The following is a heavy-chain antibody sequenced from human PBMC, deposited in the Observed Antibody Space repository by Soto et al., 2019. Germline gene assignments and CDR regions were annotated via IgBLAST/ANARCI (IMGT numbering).Heavy chain of an antibody. CDR1: GGSISRSSSY. J-gene: IGHJ4*02. Sequence: PSETLSLTCTVSGGSISRSSSYWGWIRQPPGKGLELIGTIYYSGSTYYSPSLKSRVTISVDTSKNQFSVNLNSVTAADTAVYYCARYIVAARLGGFDYWGQGTLVTVSS. D-gene: IGHD6-13*01. V-gene: IGHV4-39*01. CDR3: ARYIVAARLGGFDY. CDR2: IYYSGST.